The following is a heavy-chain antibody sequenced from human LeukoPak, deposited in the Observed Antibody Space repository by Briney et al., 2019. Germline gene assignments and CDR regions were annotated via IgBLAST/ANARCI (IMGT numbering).Heavy chain of an antibody. CDR1: GYTFPNYL. CDR2: ITPSVDTT. CDR3: VREESGGYFDY. J-gene: IGHJ4*02. D-gene: IGHD2-8*02. Sequence: ASVTVSFKASGYTFPNYLLHWVRQAPGQGLEWVGRITPSVDTTNYAQKFRDRVTMTRDTSTSTVYMELSSLRSEDTAVYHCVREESGGYFDYWGQGTLVTVSS. V-gene: IGHV1-46*01.